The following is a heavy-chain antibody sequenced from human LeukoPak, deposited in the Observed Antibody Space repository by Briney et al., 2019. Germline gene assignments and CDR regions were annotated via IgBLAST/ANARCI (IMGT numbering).Heavy chain of an antibody. CDR3: ARGQGSRDPLDY. CDR1: GGSISSYY. D-gene: IGHD2-21*02. V-gene: IGHV4-59*04. J-gene: IGHJ4*02. Sequence: SETLSLTCTVSGGSISSYYWSWIRQPPGKGLEWIGNIYYSGSTYYNPSLKSRVTISVDTSKNQFSLKLSSVTAADTAVYYCARGQGSRDPLDYWGQGTLVTVSS. CDR2: IYYSGST.